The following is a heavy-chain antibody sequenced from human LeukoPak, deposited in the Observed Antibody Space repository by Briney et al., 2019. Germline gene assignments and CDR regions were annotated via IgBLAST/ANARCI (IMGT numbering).Heavy chain of an antibody. CDR2: FDPEDGET. J-gene: IGHJ4*02. Sequence: ASVKVSCKVSGYTLTELSMHWVRQAPGKGLEWMGGFDPEDGETIYAQKFQGRVTMTEDTSTDTAYMELSSLRSEDTAVYYCATGEGGSNLPQLEYWGQGTLVTVSS. CDR1: GYTLTELS. V-gene: IGHV1-24*01. CDR3: ATGEGGSNLPQLEY. D-gene: IGHD3-16*01.